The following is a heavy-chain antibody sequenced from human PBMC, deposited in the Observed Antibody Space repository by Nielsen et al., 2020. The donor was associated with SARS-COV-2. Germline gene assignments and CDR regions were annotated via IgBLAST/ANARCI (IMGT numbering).Heavy chain of an antibody. CDR2: ITGDGSST. Sequence: GESLKISCAASGFTFSSFWMHWVRQVPGKGLVWVSRITGDGSSTDYANSVKGRFTISRDNGKNTLYLQMNSLRVEDTGVYYCAREDREVAVAGVPDYWGLGILVTVSS. CDR1: GFTFSSFW. D-gene: IGHD6-19*01. CDR3: AREDREVAVAGVPDY. V-gene: IGHV3-74*01. J-gene: IGHJ4*02.